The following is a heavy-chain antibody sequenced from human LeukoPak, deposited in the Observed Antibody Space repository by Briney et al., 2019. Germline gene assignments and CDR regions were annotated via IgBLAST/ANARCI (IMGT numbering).Heavy chain of an antibody. V-gene: IGHV1-69*04. CDR1: GGTFSSYT. CDR3: AREFDFWSGYLDY. Sequence: KPGSSVKVSCKASGGTFSSYTISWVRQAPGQRLEWMGRINPILGIANYAQKFQGRVTITADKSTSTAYMELSSLRSEDTAVYYCAREFDFWSGYLDYWGQGTLVTVSS. CDR2: INPILGIA. J-gene: IGHJ4*02. D-gene: IGHD3-3*01.